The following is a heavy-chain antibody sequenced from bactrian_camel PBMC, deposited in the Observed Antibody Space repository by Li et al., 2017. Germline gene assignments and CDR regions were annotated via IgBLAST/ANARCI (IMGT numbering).Heavy chain of an antibody. D-gene: IGHD3*01. CDR1: GSTHSANC. J-gene: IGHJ4*01. CDR2: ISAATGST. Sequence: QVQLVESGGGLVQAGETLRLSCTVSGSTHSANCMAWFRQAPGKEREGVAPISAATGSTYYADSVKGRFTISQDRAKNTVYLQMNDLKPEDTAMYYCVARTSALPCAGWRYGYNYWGQ. CDR3: VARTSALPCAGWRYGYNY. V-gene: IGHV3S54*01.